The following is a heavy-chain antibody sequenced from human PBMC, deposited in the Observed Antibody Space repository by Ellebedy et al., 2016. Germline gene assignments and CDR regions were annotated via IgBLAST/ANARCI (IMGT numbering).Heavy chain of an antibody. J-gene: IGHJ4*02. Sequence: GESLKISXATSGFTFRNFFMSWVRQTPGKGLEWVATIRGDGGSTNFADSVKGRFTISRDNSKNTVYLQMNSLRADDTAVYHCRQGHYADYWGQGTLVTVSS. CDR3: RQGHYADY. CDR1: GFTFRNFF. CDR2: IRGDGGST. V-gene: IGHV3-23*01.